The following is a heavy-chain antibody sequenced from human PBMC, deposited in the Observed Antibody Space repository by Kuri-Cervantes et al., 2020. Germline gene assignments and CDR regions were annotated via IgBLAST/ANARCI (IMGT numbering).Heavy chain of an antibody. Sequence: SESLSLTCTVPGGSISRSSYDWGWIRQPPGKGLEWIGSIYYSGSTYYNPTLKSRVTISVDTSKNQFSLKLSSVTAADTAVYYCARSIVATNCGFDYWGPGTLVTVSS. V-gene: IGHV4-39*01. J-gene: IGHJ4*02. CDR3: ARSIVATNCGFDY. D-gene: IGHD5-12*01. CDR1: GGSISRSSYD. CDR2: IYYSGST.